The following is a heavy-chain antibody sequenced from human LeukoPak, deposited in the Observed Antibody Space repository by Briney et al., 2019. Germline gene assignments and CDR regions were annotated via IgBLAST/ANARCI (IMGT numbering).Heavy chain of an antibody. Sequence: PGGSLRLSCAASGFTFTTYWMSWVRQAPGKGLEWVANIKQDGTEKYYVDSVKGRFTISRDNAKISLYLQMNSLRAEDTAVYYCARAVWDSSGHLFDYWGQGTLVTVSS. CDR2: IKQDGTEK. CDR3: ARAVWDSSGHLFDY. D-gene: IGHD3-22*01. V-gene: IGHV3-7*01. J-gene: IGHJ4*02. CDR1: GFTFTTYW.